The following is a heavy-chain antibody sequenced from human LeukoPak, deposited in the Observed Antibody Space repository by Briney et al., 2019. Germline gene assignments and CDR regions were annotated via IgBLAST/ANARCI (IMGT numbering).Heavy chain of an antibody. CDR2: IKSKTHGGTT. CDR1: GFTFNNAW. J-gene: IGHJ4*02. CDR3: TTDAHLGYYDFWSGYSTYYFDY. V-gene: IGHV3-15*01. Sequence: SGGSLRLSCAASGFTFNNAWMTWVRQAPGKGLECVGRIKSKTHGGTTDYAAPVKGRFTISRDDSKNTLYLRMNSLKTEDTAVYYCTTDAHLGYYDFWSGYSTYYFDYWGQGTLVTVSS. D-gene: IGHD3-3*01.